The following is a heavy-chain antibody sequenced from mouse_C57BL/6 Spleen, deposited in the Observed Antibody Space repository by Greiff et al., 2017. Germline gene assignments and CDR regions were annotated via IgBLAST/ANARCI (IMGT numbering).Heavy chain of an antibody. CDR1: GYAFSSSW. V-gene: IGHV1-82*01. CDR2: IYPGDGDT. CDR3: AGCPDEAWFAY. Sequence: QVQLQQSGPELVKPGASVKLSCKASGYAFSSSWMNWVKQRPGKGLEWIGRIYPGDGDTNYNGKFKGKATLTADKSSSTAYMQLSSLTSEDSAVYFCAGCPDEAWFAYWGQGTLVTVSA. J-gene: IGHJ3*01.